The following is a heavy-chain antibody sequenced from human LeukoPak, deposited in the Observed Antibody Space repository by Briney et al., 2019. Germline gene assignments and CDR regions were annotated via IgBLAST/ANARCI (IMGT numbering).Heavy chain of an antibody. D-gene: IGHD3-9*01. CDR1: GFTFSTYS. V-gene: IGHV3-48*01. CDR2: ISSASSPI. Sequence: PGGSLRLSCAASGFTFSTYSMNWVRQAPGKGREWVSYISSASSPIYYADSVKGRFTISRDNAKNSLYLQMDSLRPEDTAIYDCARDIFFTKIRYFPWSPSDLWDQGTMVAVSS. J-gene: IGHJ3*01. CDR3: ARDIFFTKIRYFPWSPSDL.